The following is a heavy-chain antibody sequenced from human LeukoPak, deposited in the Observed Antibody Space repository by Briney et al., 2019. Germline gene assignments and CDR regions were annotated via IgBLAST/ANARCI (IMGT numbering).Heavy chain of an antibody. J-gene: IGHJ4*02. CDR2: ISSSGGPI. CDR1: GFTFSTYG. D-gene: IGHD2-15*01. V-gene: IGHV3-48*02. CDR3: ARAGSGGRNYFDY. Sequence: PGGSLRLSCAASGFTFSTYGMNWVRQAPGKGLEWVSYISSSGGPIYYADSVKGRFTISRDNAKNSPYLQMNSLRDEDTAVYYCARAGSGGRNYFDYWGQGTLVTVSS.